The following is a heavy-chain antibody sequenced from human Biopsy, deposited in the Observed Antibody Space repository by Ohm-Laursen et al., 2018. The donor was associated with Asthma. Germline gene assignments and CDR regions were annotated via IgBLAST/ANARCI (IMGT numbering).Heavy chain of an antibody. Sequence: SSLRLSCAASRFTYEMDWVRQAPGKGLEGVAVISYDGSSIYYADSGKGRFTISRDNSKNTLSLQMNSLTAEDTAVYYCAREGVAGTHIEDWGQGTLVTVSS. V-gene: IGHV3-30-3*01. D-gene: IGHD6-19*01. CDR1: RFTYE. CDR2: ISYDGSSI. CDR3: AREGVAGTHIED. J-gene: IGHJ4*02.